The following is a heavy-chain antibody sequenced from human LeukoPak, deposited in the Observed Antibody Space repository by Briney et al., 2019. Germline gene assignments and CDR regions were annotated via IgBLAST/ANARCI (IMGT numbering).Heavy chain of an antibody. CDR2: IKQDGSEK. CDR1: GFTFSNYW. D-gene: IGHD3-3*01. V-gene: IGHV3-7*01. Sequence: PRGSLRLSCAASGFTFSNYWMSWVRQAPGKGLEWVANIKQDGSEKYYVDSVKGRFTISRDNAKNSLYLQMNSLRAEDTAVYYCASGLRFLGWLFRYWGQGTLVTVSS. J-gene: IGHJ4*02. CDR3: ASGLRFLGWLFRY.